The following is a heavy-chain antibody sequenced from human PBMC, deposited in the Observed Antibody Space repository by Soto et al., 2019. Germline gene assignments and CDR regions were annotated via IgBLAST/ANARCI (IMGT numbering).Heavy chain of an antibody. J-gene: IGHJ4*02. CDR3: ARAYGDYYFDH. D-gene: IGHD4-17*01. Sequence: QVQLVQSEAEVKKPGASVKVACKASGYTFTNYGITWVRQAPGQGLEWMAWISTYKGDTHFAQNLQGRLNMTTDTSTSTAYMELRGLRSDDTAVYYCARAYGDYYFDHWGQGTLVTVSS. V-gene: IGHV1-18*01. CDR2: ISTYKGDT. CDR1: GYTFTNYG.